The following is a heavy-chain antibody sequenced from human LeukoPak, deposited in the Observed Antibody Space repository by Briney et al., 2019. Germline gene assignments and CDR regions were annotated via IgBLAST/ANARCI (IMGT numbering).Heavy chain of an antibody. CDR3: ARDLWFGESSDAFDM. D-gene: IGHD3-10*01. J-gene: IGHJ3*02. V-gene: IGHV1-2*02. CDR2: INPKSGGT. Sequence: ASVKVSCKASGYSFTGHYMHWVRQAPGQGLEWMGWINPKSGGTNYAQKFQGRVTMTRDTSISTAYMDMSSLRSDDTAVYYCARDLWFGESSDAFDMWGQGTMVTVSS. CDR1: GYSFTGHY.